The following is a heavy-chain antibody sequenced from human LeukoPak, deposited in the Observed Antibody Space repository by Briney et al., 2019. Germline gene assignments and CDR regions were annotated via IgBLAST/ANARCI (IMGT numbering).Heavy chain of an antibody. CDR1: GGSISSSSYY. J-gene: IGHJ4*02. CDR2: IYYSGST. Sequence: SETLSLTCTVSGGSISSSSYYWGWIRQPPGKGLEWIGSIYYSGSTYYNPSLKSRVTISVDTSKNQFSLKLSSVTAADTAVYYCARLGILEWSEGGPVDYWGQGTLVTVSS. CDR3: ARLGILEWSEGGPVDY. V-gene: IGHV4-39*01. D-gene: IGHD3-3*01.